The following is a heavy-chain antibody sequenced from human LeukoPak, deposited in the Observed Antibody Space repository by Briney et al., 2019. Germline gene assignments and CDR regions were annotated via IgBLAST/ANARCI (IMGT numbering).Heavy chain of an antibody. D-gene: IGHD7-27*01. V-gene: IGHV3-7*01. CDR3: ARRKSNWGRGNAFDI. CDR2: IKQDGSEK. Sequence: GGSLRLSCAASGFTFSSYWMSWVRQAPGRGLEWVANIKQDGSEKYYVDSVKGRFTISRDNAKNSLYLQMNSLRAEDTAVYYCARRKSNWGRGNAFDIWGQGTMVTVSS. J-gene: IGHJ3*02. CDR1: GFTFSSYW.